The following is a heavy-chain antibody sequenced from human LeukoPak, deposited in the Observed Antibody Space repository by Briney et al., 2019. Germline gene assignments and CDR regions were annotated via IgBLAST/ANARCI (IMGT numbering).Heavy chain of an antibody. D-gene: IGHD7-27*01. J-gene: IGHJ2*01. CDR3: ARELVSLGTGYFDL. CDR1: GFTFGTYG. V-gene: IGHV3-23*01. CDR2: ITGSSTWT. Sequence: GGSLRLSCEASGFTFGTYGMTWVRQAPGKGLEWVSGITGSSTWTYYADSVRGRFTISRDNSKNTLHLQMSNLTADDTAIYYCARELVSLGTGYFDLWGRGTLVTVSS.